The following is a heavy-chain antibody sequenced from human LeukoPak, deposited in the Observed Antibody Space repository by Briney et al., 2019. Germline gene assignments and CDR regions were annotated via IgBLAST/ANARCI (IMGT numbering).Heavy chain of an antibody. CDR2: INPNSGGT. CDR1: GYTFTGYY. Sequence: ASVKVSCKASGYTFTGYYMHWVRQAPGQGLEWMGWINPNSGGTNYAQKFQGWVTMTRDTSISTAYMELSRLRSDDTAVYYCATGQWLAIRNNWFDPWGQGTLVTVSS. J-gene: IGHJ5*02. CDR3: ATGQWLAIRNNWFDP. V-gene: IGHV1-2*04. D-gene: IGHD6-19*01.